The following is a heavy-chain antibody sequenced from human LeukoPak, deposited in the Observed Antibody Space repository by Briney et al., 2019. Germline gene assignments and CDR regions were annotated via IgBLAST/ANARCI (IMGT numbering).Heavy chain of an antibody. CDR1: GLTFSNFA. CDR2: VSGGGRTT. CDR3: AKGGIALVRGSFDY. Sequence: GGSLRLSCAASGLTFSNFAMSWVRQAPGKGLEWVSAVSGGGRTTFYADSVKGRFIISRADSKSTLFLQMNSLRAEDTALYYCAKGGIALVRGSFDYWGQGTLVTVSS. J-gene: IGHJ4*02. D-gene: IGHD3-10*01. V-gene: IGHV3-23*01.